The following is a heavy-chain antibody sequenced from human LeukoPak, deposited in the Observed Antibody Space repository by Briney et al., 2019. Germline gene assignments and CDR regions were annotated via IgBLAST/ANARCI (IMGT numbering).Heavy chain of an antibody. Sequence: ASVKVSCKASGYTFTSYDINWVRQASGRGLEWMGWINPNSGNTGFTQKFQGRVTVTRSTSISTAYMELSSLTSDDTAVYYCARTSTGTRGGYDVWGQGTLVTVSS. D-gene: IGHD1-1*01. J-gene: IGHJ4*02. CDR3: ARTSTGTRGGYDV. CDR2: INPNSGNT. CDR1: GYTFTSYD. V-gene: IGHV1-8*01.